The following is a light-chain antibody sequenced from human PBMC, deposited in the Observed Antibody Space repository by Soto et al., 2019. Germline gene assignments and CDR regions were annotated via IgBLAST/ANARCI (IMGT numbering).Light chain of an antibody. J-gene: IGKJ4*01. Sequence: ELVLTQSPATLSLSPGERATFSCRASQSVSSYLAWYQQKPGQPPRLLIYDASTRATGIPGRFSGSGSGTDFTLIISSLEPEDVAVYYCQQGTQRPPLTFGGGTRVEI. V-gene: IGKV3-11*01. CDR1: QSVSSY. CDR3: QQGTQRPPLT. CDR2: DAS.